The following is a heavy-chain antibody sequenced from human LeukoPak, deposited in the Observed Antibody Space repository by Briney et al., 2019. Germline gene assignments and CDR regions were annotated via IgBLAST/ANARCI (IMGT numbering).Heavy chain of an antibody. CDR2: IYYSGST. CDR3: AKDPSNIAAAGTDNWFDP. CDR1: GGSISSSSYY. Sequence: SETLSLTCTVSGGSISSSSYYWGWIRQPPGKGLEWIGSIYYSGSTYYNPSLKSRVTISVDTSKNQFSLKLSSVTAADTAVYYCAKDPSNIAAAGTDNWFDPWGQGTLVTVSS. J-gene: IGHJ5*02. V-gene: IGHV4-39*02. D-gene: IGHD6-13*01.